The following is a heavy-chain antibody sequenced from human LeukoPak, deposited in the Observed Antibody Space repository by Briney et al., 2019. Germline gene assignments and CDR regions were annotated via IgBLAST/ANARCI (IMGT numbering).Heavy chain of an antibody. J-gene: IGHJ5*02. CDR3: AKSGSSVFWS. V-gene: IGHV3-7*03. CDR2: IKEDGSEK. CDR1: GFTFTNHW. D-gene: IGHD3-3*02. Sequence: GGSLRLSCAASGFTFTNHWMSWVRQAPGKGLEWVANIKEDGSEKYYVDSVKGRFTVSRDNVTNSLFLQMNSLRVDDTAVYYCAKSGSSVFWSWGQGTLVTVSS.